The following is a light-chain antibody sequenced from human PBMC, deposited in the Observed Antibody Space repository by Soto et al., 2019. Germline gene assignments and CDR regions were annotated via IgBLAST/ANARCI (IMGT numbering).Light chain of an antibody. Sequence: EIVMTQSPATLSVSPGERATLSCRASQSVTNSNLAWYQQKLGQAPRLLIYGVSTRATGVPARFSGSGSGTEFTLTISSLQSEDFADYYCQQYSRWPLTFGGGTKVEIK. CDR3: QQYSRWPLT. V-gene: IGKV3-15*01. CDR1: QSVTNSN. J-gene: IGKJ4*01. CDR2: GVS.